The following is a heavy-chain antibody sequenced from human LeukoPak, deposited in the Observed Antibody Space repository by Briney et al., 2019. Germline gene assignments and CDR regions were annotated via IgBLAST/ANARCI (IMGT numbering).Heavy chain of an antibody. CDR3: ARDSSRGVVVAATPIPNDY. J-gene: IGHJ4*02. CDR1: GFTFSSYG. V-gene: IGHV3-33*01. CDR2: IWYDGSNK. D-gene: IGHD2-15*01. Sequence: QPGGSLRLSCAASGFTFSSYGMHWVRQAPGKGLEWVAVIWYDGSNKYYADSVKGRFTISRDNAKNSLYLQMNSLRAEDTAVYYCARDSSRGVVVAATPIPNDYWGQGTLVTVSS.